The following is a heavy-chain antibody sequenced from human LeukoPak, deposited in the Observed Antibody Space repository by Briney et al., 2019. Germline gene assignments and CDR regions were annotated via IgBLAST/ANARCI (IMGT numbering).Heavy chain of an antibody. J-gene: IGHJ4*02. CDR2: ISTTGTTI. D-gene: IGHD2-21*01. CDR1: GFTFSAYH. CDR3: ARVWQDYSGVDY. Sequence: PGGSLRLSCAASGFTFSAYHINWVRQAPGKGLEWISYISTTGTTIHYADSVKGRFAIPRDNAKSSLYLQMNSLRDEDTAVYYCARVWQDYSGVDYWGQGTLVTVSS. V-gene: IGHV3-48*02.